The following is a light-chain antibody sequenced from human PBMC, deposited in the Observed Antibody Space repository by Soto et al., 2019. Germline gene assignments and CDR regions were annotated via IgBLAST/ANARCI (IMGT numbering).Light chain of an antibody. Sequence: IVLTQSPGTLSLSPGERATLSCRASQSISSSYLAWYQQKPGQAPRLLIYGASSRATGIPDRFSGSGSVTDFTLTISSLEPEDFAVYYCQQHSNSQWSFGQGTKMEVK. CDR2: GAS. V-gene: IGKV3-20*01. CDR3: QQHSNSQWS. J-gene: IGKJ1*01. CDR1: QSISSSY.